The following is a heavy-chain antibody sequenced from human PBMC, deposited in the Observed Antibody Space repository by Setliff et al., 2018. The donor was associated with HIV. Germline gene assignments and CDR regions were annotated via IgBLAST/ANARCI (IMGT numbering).Heavy chain of an antibody. V-gene: IGHV1-24*01. Sequence: GASVKVSCKVSGYTLTELSMHWVRQAPGKGLEWMGGFDPEDGETIYAQKFQGRVTMTEDTSTDTAYMELSSLRSEDTAVYYCVRNDDTGDHVDLDYWGQGTLVTVSS. CDR2: FDPEDGET. CDR1: GYTLTELS. D-gene: IGHD4-17*01. J-gene: IGHJ4*02. CDR3: VRNDDTGDHVDLDY.